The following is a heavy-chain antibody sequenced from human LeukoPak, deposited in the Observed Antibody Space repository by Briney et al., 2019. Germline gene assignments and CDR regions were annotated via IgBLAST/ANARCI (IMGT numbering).Heavy chain of an antibody. Sequence: ASVKVSCKASGYTFTCYYMHWVRQAPGQGLEWMGWINPNSGGTNYAQKFQGWVTMTRDTSISTAYMELSRLRSDDTAVYYCAREGGLPYYDFWSGYYTWFDPWGQGTLVTVSS. CDR1: GYTFTCYY. J-gene: IGHJ5*02. CDR3: AREGGLPYYDFWSGYYTWFDP. V-gene: IGHV1-2*04. D-gene: IGHD3-3*01. CDR2: INPNSGGT.